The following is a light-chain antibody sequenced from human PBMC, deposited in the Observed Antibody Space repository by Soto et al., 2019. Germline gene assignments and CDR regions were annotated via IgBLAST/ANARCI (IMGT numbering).Light chain of an antibody. V-gene: IGLV3-1*01. Sequence: SYELTQPPSVSLSPGQTASITCSGDKLGDKYACWYQQKPGQSPVLVIYQDSKRPSGIPERFSGSQSGNTATLTIRGTQAMYEADYYCQAWDRSTAPGFGGGTKLTVL. CDR1: KLGDKY. CDR2: QDS. CDR3: QAWDRSTAPG. J-gene: IGLJ3*02.